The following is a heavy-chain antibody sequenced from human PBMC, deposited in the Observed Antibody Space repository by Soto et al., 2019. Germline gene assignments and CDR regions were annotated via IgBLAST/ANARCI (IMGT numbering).Heavy chain of an antibody. J-gene: IGHJ4*02. CDR3: ARDHRVGADPYFDY. D-gene: IGHD1-26*01. CDR2: IIPIFGTA. V-gene: IGHV1-69*13. CDR1: GGTFSSYA. Sequence: SVKVSCKASGGTFSSYAISWVRQAPGQGLEWMGGIIPIFGTANYAQKFQGRVTITADESTSTAYMELSSLRSEDTAVYYCARDHRVGADPYFDYWGQGTLVTVSS.